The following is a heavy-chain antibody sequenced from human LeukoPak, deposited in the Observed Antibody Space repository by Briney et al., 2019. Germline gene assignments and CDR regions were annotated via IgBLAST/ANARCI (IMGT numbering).Heavy chain of an antibody. CDR2: VHLSGAS. CDR3: TRESGAFSPFGF. CDR1: GGSILATNW. J-gene: IGHJ4*02. D-gene: IGHD1-26*01. Sequence: SETLSLTCAVSGGSILATNWWSWVRQPPGKGLEWIGEVHLSGASNYNPSLKSRVNMSIDKSKNQLSLELTSVTAADTAIYYCTRESGAFSPFGFWGQGTLVTVSS. V-gene: IGHV4-4*02.